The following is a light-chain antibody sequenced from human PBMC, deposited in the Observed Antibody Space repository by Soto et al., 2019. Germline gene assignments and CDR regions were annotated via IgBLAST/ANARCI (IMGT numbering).Light chain of an antibody. CDR2: GAS. CDR1: QSVITK. Sequence: EIVMTQSPATLSVSPGERATLSCRASQSVITKLARSQKKPVQAPRLLIYGASTRATGIPTRCSGSGSGTEFTLTISSLQSVEVAGYYCQQYHDWPPLTFGGGTKVEIK. J-gene: IGKJ4*01. V-gene: IGKV3D-15*01. CDR3: QQYHDWPPLT.